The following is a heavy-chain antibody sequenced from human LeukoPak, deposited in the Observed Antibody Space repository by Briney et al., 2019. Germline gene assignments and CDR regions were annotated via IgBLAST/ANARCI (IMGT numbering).Heavy chain of an antibody. CDR1: GGTFSSYG. Sequence: ASVKVSCKASGGTFSSYGINWVRQAPGQGLEWMGGIFPIFGTADYARNFQGRVTISADASTSTAYMELSSLTSEDTAVYYCAGAANAFDIWGQGTMVTVSS. D-gene: IGHD2-15*01. CDR2: IFPIFGTA. CDR3: AGAANAFDI. V-gene: IGHV1-69*13. J-gene: IGHJ3*02.